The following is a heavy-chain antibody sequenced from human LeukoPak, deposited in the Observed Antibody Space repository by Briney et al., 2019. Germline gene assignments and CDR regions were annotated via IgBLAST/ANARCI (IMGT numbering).Heavy chain of an antibody. CDR1: GFTFSSYS. CDR2: ISSSSSYI. CDR3: ARDLGTYYYDSSGYYFDY. J-gene: IGHJ4*02. V-gene: IGHV3-21*01. D-gene: IGHD3-22*01. Sequence: GGSLRLSCAASGFTFSSYSMNWVRQAPGKGLEWVSSISSSSSYIYYADSVKGRFTISRDNAKNTLYLQMNSLRAEDTAVYYCARDLGTYYYDSSGYYFDYWGQGTLVTVSS.